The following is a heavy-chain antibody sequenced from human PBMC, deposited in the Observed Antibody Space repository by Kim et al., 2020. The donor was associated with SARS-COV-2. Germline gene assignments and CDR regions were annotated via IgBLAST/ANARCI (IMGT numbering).Heavy chain of an antibody. CDR2: ISGSGGST. CDR1: GFTFSSYA. D-gene: IGHD5-18*01. J-gene: IGHJ4*02. V-gene: IGHV3-23*01. CDR3: AKEGYSYGYMKASFDY. Sequence: GGSLRLSCAASGFTFSSYAMSWVRQAPGKGLEWVSAISGSGGSTYYADSVKGRFTISRDNSKNTLYLQMNSLRAEDTAVYYCAKEGYSYGYMKASFDYWGQGTLVTVSS.